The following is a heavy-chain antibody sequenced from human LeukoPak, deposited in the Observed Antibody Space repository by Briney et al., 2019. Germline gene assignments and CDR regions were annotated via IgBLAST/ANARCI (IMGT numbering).Heavy chain of an antibody. CDR2: VSGSGGST. CDR1: GFTFSSYA. D-gene: IGHD6-13*01. J-gene: IGHJ4*02. V-gene: IGHV3-23*01. Sequence: GGSLRLSCAASGFTFSSYAMSWVRQAPGKGPEWVSAVSGSGGSTYYADSVKGRFTISRDNSKNTLYLQMNSLRAEDTAVYYCAKSGSSSFGYWGQGTLVTVSS. CDR3: AKSGSSSFGY.